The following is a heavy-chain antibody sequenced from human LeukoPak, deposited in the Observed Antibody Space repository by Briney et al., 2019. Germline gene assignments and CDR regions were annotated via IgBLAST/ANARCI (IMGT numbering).Heavy chain of an antibody. CDR2: INAGNGNT. Sequence: ASVKVSCKASGGTFSSYAISWVRQAPGQRLEWMGWINAGNGNTKYSQKFQGRVTITRDTSASTAYMELSSLRSEDTAVYYCARVGASWYPYYFDYWGQGTLVTVSS. D-gene: IGHD6-13*01. J-gene: IGHJ4*02. CDR3: ARVGASWYPYYFDY. V-gene: IGHV1-3*01. CDR1: GGTFSSYA.